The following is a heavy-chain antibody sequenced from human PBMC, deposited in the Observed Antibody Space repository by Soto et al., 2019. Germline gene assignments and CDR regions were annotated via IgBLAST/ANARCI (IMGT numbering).Heavy chain of an antibody. CDR2: INPNSGGT. CDR1: RYTFTGYY. Sequence: AASVRVSCQASRYTFTGYYMHWVRQAPGQGLEWMGWINPNSGGTNYAQKFQGRVTMTRDTSISTAYMELSRLRSDDTALYYCASSFHYYYDSSGYYYWGQGTLVTVSS. V-gene: IGHV1-2*02. J-gene: IGHJ4*02. CDR3: ASSFHYYYDSSGYYY. D-gene: IGHD3-22*01.